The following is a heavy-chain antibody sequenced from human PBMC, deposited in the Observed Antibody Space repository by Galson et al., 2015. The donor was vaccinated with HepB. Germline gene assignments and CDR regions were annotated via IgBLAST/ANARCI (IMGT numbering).Heavy chain of an antibody. J-gene: IGHJ4*02. V-gene: IGHV4-31*03. CDR2: IYYSGST. D-gene: IGHD3-10*01. Sequence: TLSLTCTVPGGSISSGGYYWSWIRQHPGKGLEWIGYIYYSGSTYYNPSLKSRVTISVDTSKNQFSLKLSSVTAADTAVYYCARGRPTYYYGSGSYYNVGPELYYFDYWGQGTLVTVSS. CDR1: GGSISSGGYY. CDR3: ARGRPTYYYGSGSYYNVGPELYYFDY.